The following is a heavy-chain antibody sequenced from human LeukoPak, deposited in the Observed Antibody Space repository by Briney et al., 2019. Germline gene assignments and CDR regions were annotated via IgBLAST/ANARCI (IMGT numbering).Heavy chain of an antibody. CDR1: GGSFSGYY. Sequence: ASETLSLACAVYGGSFSGYYWSWIRQPPGKGLEWIGEINHSGSTNYNPSLKSRVTISVDTSKNQFSLKLSSVTAADTAVYYCARLCSRTVAVDYWGQGTLVTVSS. CDR3: ARLCSRTVAVDY. J-gene: IGHJ4*02. D-gene: IGHD6-19*01. V-gene: IGHV4-34*01. CDR2: INHSGST.